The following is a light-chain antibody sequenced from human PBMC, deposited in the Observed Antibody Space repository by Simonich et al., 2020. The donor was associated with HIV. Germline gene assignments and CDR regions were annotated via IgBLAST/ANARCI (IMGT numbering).Light chain of an antibody. Sequence: EIVLTQSPATLSLSPGERATLSCRASQNISSYLAWYQQKPGQAPRLLIYDASNRATDIPARFSGSGSGTDFTLTISSLEPEDFAVYYCQQYNTWPTFGGGTKVEIK. CDR1: QNISSY. CDR2: DAS. CDR3: QQYNTWPT. J-gene: IGKJ4*01. V-gene: IGKV3-11*01.